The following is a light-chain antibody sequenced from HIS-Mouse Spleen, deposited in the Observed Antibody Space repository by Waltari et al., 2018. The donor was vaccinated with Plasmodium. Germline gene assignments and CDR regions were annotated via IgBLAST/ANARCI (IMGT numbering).Light chain of an antibody. CDR1: QSVSSSY. CDR3: QQYGSSPYT. Sequence: EIVLTQSPGTLSLSPGERATLSCRASQSVSSSYLAWYQQKPGQAPRRHIYGASSRATGIPDRFSGSGSGTDFTLTISRLEPEDFAVYYCQQYGSSPYTFGQGTKLEIK. J-gene: IGKJ2*01. CDR2: GAS. V-gene: IGKV3-20*01.